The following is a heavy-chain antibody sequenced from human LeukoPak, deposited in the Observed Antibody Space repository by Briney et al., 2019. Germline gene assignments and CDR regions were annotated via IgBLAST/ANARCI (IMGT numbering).Heavy chain of an antibody. CDR1: GYTFTSYD. CDR2: MNPNSGNT. Sequence: SVKVSCKASGYTFTSYDINWVRQATGQGLEWMGWMNPNSGNTGYAQKFQGRVTMTRNTSISTAYMELSSLRSEDTAVYYCARWGTNIVVVVAATYYCYGMDVWGQGTTVTVSS. D-gene: IGHD2-15*01. CDR3: ARWGTNIVVVVAATYYCYGMDV. V-gene: IGHV1-8*01. J-gene: IGHJ6*02.